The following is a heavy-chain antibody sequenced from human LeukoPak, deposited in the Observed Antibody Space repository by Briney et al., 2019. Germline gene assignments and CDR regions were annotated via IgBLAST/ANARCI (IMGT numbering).Heavy chain of an antibody. Sequence: GGSLRLSCAASGFTFSSYEMNWVRQAPGKGLEWVSYISSSGSTIYYADSVKGRFTISRDNSKNTLYLQMNSLKAEDTAIYYCAKDPTDFDSSGQTYFDYWGQGTLVTVPS. D-gene: IGHD3-22*01. V-gene: IGHV3-48*03. J-gene: IGHJ4*02. CDR1: GFTFSSYE. CDR2: ISSSGSTI. CDR3: AKDPTDFDSSGQTYFDY.